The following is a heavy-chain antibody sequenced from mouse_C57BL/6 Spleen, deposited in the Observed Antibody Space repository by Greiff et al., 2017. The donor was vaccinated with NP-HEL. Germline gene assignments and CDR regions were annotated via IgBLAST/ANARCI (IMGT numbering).Heavy chain of an antibody. CDR1: GFTFSSYA. Sequence: DVMLVESGGGLVKPGGSLKLSCAASGFTFSSYAMSWVRQTPEKRLEWVATISDGGSYTYYPDNVKGRFTISRDNAKNNLYLQMSHLKSEDTAMYYCARDGITPFDYWGQGTTLTVSS. CDR2: ISDGGSYT. J-gene: IGHJ2*01. V-gene: IGHV5-4*01. D-gene: IGHD2-4*01. CDR3: ARDGITPFDY.